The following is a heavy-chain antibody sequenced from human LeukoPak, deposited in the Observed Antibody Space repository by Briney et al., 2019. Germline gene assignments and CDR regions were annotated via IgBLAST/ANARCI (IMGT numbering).Heavy chain of an antibody. V-gene: IGHV4-59*01. J-gene: IGHJ4*02. CDR2: SYHTGST. CDR3: ATGYSSTWSYFDY. D-gene: IGHD6-13*01. CDR1: VDSISSYY. Sequence: PSETLSLTCTVSVDSISSYYWSWIRQPPGKGLEWIGYSYHTGSTNYSPSLKSRVTISVDKSKNQLSLKLSSVTAGDTVVYYCATGYSSTWSYFDYWGQGTLVTVSS.